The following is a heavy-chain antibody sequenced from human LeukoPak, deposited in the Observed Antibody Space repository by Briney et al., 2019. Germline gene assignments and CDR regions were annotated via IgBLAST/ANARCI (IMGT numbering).Heavy chain of an antibody. CDR2: IYYSGST. CDR3: ARQKLGSLHDAFDI. Sequence: SETLSLTCTVSGGSLSSSSYYWGWIRQPPGKGLEWIGSIYYSGSTYYNPSLKSRVTISVDTSKNQSSLKLSSVTAADTAVYYCARQKLGSLHDAFDIWGQGTMVTVSS. V-gene: IGHV4-39*01. D-gene: IGHD7-27*01. CDR1: GGSLSSSSYY. J-gene: IGHJ3*02.